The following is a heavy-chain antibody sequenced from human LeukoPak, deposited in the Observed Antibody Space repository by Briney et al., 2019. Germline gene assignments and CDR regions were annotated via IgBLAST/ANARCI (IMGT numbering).Heavy chain of an antibody. J-gene: IGHJ5*02. CDR1: GFTVSSNY. V-gene: IGHV3-53*01. CDR2: IYSGGST. Sequence: GGSLRLSCAASGFTVSSNYMSWVRQAPGKGLEWVSVIYSGGSTYYADSVKGRFTISRDNSKNTLYLQMNSLRAEDTAVYYSARAGGNSSGPWDYWFGPWGQGTLVTVSS. D-gene: IGHD6-19*01. CDR3: ARAGGNSSGPWDYWFGP.